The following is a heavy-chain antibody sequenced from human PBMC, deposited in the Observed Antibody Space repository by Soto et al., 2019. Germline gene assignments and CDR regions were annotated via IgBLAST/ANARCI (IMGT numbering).Heavy chain of an antibody. V-gene: IGHV4-39*01. CDR1: GGSISSSSYY. J-gene: IGHJ4*02. CDR3: ARLRITMIVVVITPSHFDY. CDR2: IYYSGST. Sequence: ETLSLTCTVSGGSISSSSYYWGWIRQPPGKGLEWIGSIYYSGSTYYNPSLKSRVTISVDTSKNQFSLKLSSVTAADTAVYYCARLRITMIVVVITPSHFDYWGQGTLVTVSS. D-gene: IGHD3-22*01.